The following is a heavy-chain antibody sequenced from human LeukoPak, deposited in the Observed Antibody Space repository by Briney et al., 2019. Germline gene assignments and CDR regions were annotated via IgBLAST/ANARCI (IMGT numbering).Heavy chain of an antibody. CDR2: NYYSGST. J-gene: IGHJ4*02. CDR1: GGSLSSYY. CDR3: ASSIAVAVRSFDY. Sequence: SETLSLTCTVSGGSLSSYYWSWIRQPPGKGLEWIGYNYYSGSTNYNPSLKSRVTISVDTSKNQFSLKLSSVTAADTAVYYCASSIAVAVRSFDYWGQGTLVTVSS. D-gene: IGHD6-19*01. V-gene: IGHV4-59*01.